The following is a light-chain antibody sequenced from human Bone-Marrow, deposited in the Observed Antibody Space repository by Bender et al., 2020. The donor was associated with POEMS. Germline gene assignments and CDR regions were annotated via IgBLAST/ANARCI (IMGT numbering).Light chain of an antibody. V-gene: IGLV2-14*01. Sequence: QSALTQPASVSGSPGQSITISCTGTSSDVGGYNYVSWYQHHPGKAPKLIIYEVSNRPSGVSNPFSGSKSGNTASLTISGLQTEDEADYYCSSYTSSSTLRVFGGGTKLTVL. CDR2: EVS. CDR3: SSYTSSSTLRV. J-gene: IGLJ3*02. CDR1: SSDVGGYNY.